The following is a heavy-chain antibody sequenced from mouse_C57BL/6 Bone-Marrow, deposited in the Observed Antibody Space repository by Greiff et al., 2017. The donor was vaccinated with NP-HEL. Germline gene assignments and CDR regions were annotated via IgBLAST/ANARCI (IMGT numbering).Heavy chain of an antibody. J-gene: IGHJ2*01. D-gene: IGHD1-1*01. Sequence: EVQLVESGGGLVQPGGSMKLSCVASGFTFSNYWMNWVRQSPEKGLEWVAQIRLKSDNYATHYAESVKGRFTISRDDSKSSVYLQMNNLRAEDTGIYYCTGITTVPFDYWGQGTTLTVSS. V-gene: IGHV6-3*01. CDR2: IRLKSDNYAT. CDR3: TGITTVPFDY. CDR1: GFTFSNYW.